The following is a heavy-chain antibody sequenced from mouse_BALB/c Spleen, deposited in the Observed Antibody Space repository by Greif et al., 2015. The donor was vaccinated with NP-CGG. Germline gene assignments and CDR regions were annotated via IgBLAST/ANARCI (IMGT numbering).Heavy chain of an antibody. J-gene: IGHJ4*01. D-gene: IGHD1-2*01. V-gene: IGHV5-4*02. CDR1: GFTFSDYY. CDR2: ISDGGSYT. Sequence: EVMLVQSGGGLVKPGGSLKLSCAASGFTFSDYYMYWVRQTPEKRLEWVATISDGGSYTYYPDSVKGRFTISRDNAKNNLYMQMSSLKSEDTAMYYCARDALITTATAMDYWGQGTSVTVSS. CDR3: ARDALITTATAMDY.